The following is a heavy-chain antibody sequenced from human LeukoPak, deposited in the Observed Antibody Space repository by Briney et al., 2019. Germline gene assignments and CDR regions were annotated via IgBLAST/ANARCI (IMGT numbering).Heavy chain of an antibody. CDR1: GYTFTSYD. CDR2: MNPNSGNT. CDR3: ARTCSGGSCYSHY. V-gene: IGHV1-8*01. J-gene: IGHJ4*02. D-gene: IGHD2-15*01. Sequence: ASVKVSCKASGYTFTSYDINWVRQATGQGLEWMGWMNPNSGNTGYAQKLQGRVTMTTDTSTSTAYMELRSLRSDDTAVYYCARTCSGGSCYSHYWGQGTLVTVSS.